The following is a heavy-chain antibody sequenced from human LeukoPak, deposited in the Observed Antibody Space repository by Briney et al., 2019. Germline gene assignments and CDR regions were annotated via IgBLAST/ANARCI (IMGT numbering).Heavy chain of an antibody. CDR1: GFTFSSYA. J-gene: IGHJ4*02. D-gene: IGHD4-17*01. CDR3: ARDDYGDHTPFDY. CDR2: ISYDGSNK. V-gene: IGHV3-30-3*01. Sequence: GGSLRLSCAASGFTFSSYAMHWVRQAPGKGLEWVAVISYDGSNKYYADSVKGRFTISRDNSKNTLYLQMNSLRAEDTAVYYRARDDYGDHTPFDYWGQGTLVTVSS.